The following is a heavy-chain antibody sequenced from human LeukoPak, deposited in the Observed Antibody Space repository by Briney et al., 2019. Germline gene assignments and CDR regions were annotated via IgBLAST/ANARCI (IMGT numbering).Heavy chain of an antibody. D-gene: IGHD3-10*01. Sequence: HPGRSLRLSCAASGFTFSSYGMHWVRQAPGKGLEWVTVISYDGSNKYYADSVKGRFTISRDNSKNTLYLQMNSLRAEDTAVYYCAREIPSLWFGEGYYGMDVWGKGTTVTVSS. CDR1: GFTFSSYG. CDR3: AREIPSLWFGEGYYGMDV. V-gene: IGHV3-30*04. J-gene: IGHJ6*04. CDR2: ISYDGSNK.